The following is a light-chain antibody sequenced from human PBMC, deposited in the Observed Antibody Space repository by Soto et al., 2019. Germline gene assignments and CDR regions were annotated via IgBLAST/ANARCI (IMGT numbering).Light chain of an antibody. CDR3: QQSYNSPPIT. CDR1: QGIRND. CDR2: AAS. Sequence: DIQMTQSPSTLSASVGDRVTITCRASQGIRNDLGWYQKKPGKAPKLLXYAASSLQSGVPSRFSGSGSGTDLTLTITSLQPEDFATYYCQQSYNSPPITFGQGTRLEIK. V-gene: IGKV1-39*01. J-gene: IGKJ5*01.